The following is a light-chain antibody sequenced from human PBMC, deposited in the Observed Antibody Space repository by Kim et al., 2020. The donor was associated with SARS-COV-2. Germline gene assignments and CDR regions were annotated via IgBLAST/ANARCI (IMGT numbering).Light chain of an antibody. CDR1: QSISSW. J-gene: IGKJ1*01. CDR2: RAS. V-gene: IGKV1-5*03. CDR3: QQYSTLWT. Sequence: LSAAVGDRVTITGRASQSISSWLAWYQQKPGKAPKVLMYRASSLESGVPSRFSGSGSGTEFTLTISSLQPDDFATYYCQQYSTLWTFGQGTKLEIK.